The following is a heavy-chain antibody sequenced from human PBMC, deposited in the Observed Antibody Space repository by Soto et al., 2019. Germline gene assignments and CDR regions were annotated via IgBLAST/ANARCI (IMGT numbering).Heavy chain of an antibody. Sequence: GGSLRLSCAASGFTFSRYAMSWARQAPGKGLEWVSSISGSGRSTYYADSVKGRFTISRDNSRNTLFLQMTSLRADDTAAYYCAKDLLTTVTTGNYMDVWGKGTTVTVSS. V-gene: IGHV3-23*01. J-gene: IGHJ6*03. CDR1: GFTFSRYA. CDR3: AKDLLTTVTTGNYMDV. D-gene: IGHD4-17*01. CDR2: ISGSGRST.